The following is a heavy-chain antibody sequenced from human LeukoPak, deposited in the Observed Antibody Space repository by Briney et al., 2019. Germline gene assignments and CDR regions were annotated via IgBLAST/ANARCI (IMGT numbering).Heavy chain of an antibody. CDR3: AKDRGYSGYEISY. CDR1: GFTFSSYG. V-gene: IGHV3-33*06. Sequence: GGSLRLSCAASGFTFSSYGMHWVRQAPGKGLEWVAVIWYDGSNKYYADSVKGRFTISRDNSKNTLYLQMNSLRAEDTAVYYCAKDRGYSGYEISYWGQGTLVTVSS. J-gene: IGHJ4*02. CDR2: IWYDGSNK. D-gene: IGHD5-12*01.